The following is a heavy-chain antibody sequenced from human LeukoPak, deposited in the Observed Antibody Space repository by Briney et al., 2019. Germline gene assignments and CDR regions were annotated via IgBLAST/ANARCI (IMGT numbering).Heavy chain of an antibody. D-gene: IGHD3-22*01. Sequence: SVKVSCKASGGTFSSYAISWVRQAPGQGLEWMGRIIPILGIANYAQKFQGRVTITADKSTSTAYMELSSLRSEDTAVYYCARADDSSGYYYGGLGYWGQGTLVTVSS. J-gene: IGHJ4*02. CDR2: IIPILGIA. CDR3: ARADDSSGYYYGGLGY. CDR1: GGTFSSYA. V-gene: IGHV1-69*04.